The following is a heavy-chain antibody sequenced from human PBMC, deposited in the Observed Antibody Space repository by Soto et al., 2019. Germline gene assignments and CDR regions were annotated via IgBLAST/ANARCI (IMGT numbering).Heavy chain of an antibody. Sequence: GGSLSSSCAPSGFTAGGTYLGWVGRVPGRGLGWVSVIFSGGSTYYADSLKGRFTISRDNSKNTLYLQMNSLRAEDTAVYYCARENWNDGSDAFDIWGQGTMVTVSS. CDR3: ARENWNDGSDAFDI. CDR2: IFSGGST. V-gene: IGHV3-66*01. CDR1: GFTAGGTY. D-gene: IGHD1-1*01. J-gene: IGHJ3*02.